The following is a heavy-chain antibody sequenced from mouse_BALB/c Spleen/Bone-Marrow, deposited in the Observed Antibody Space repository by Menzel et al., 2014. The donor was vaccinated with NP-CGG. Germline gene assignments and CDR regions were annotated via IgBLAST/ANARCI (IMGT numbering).Heavy chain of an antibody. Sequence: QVQLKESGPGLVAPSQSLSITCTVSGFSLTSYGVHWVRQPPGKGLEWLGVIWAGGSTNYNSALMSRLSISKDNSKIQVFLKMNSLRTDDTAMYYCARDRGPPYWGQGTLVTVSA. D-gene: IGHD3-1*01. CDR1: GFSLTSYG. CDR2: IWAGGST. J-gene: IGHJ3*01. CDR3: ARDRGPPY. V-gene: IGHV2-9*02.